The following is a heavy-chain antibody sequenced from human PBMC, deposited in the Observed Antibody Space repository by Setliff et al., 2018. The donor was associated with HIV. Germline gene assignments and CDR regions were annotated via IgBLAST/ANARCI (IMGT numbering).Heavy chain of an antibody. Sequence: PGGSLRLSCAASGFTFSDHYMDWVRQAPGKGLEWVGRSRNKANSYTTEYAASVKGRFTISRDDSKNSLYLQMNSRKTEDTAVYYCARGRLLWSGSYYYYYMDVWGKGTTVTVSS. V-gene: IGHV3-72*01. CDR1: GFTFSDHY. D-gene: IGHD3-10*01. J-gene: IGHJ6*03. CDR3: ARGRLLWSGSYYYYYMDV. CDR2: SRNKANSYTT.